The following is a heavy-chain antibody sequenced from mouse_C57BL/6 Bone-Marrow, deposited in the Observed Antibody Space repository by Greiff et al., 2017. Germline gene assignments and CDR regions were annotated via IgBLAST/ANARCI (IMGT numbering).Heavy chain of an antibody. J-gene: IGHJ4*01. V-gene: IGHV1-39*01. D-gene: IGHD1-1*01. CDR1: GYSFTDYN. CDR3: ANYDSSPSYAMDY. Sequence: VQLQQSGPELVKPGASVKISCKASGYSFTDYNMNWVKQSNGKSLEWIGVINPNYGTTSYNQKFKGKATLTVDQSSITAYMQLNSLTSADSAVYYCANYDSSPSYAMDYWGQGTSVPVSS. CDR2: INPNYGTT.